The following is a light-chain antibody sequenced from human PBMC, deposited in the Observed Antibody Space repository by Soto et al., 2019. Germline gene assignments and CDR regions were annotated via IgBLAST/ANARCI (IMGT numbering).Light chain of an antibody. CDR3: QQYNNWPPYT. J-gene: IGKJ2*01. CDR1: QSVSSN. CDR2: GAS. Sequence: EIVMTQSPVTLSVSPGERATLSCRASQSVSSNLAWYQQKPGQAPRLLIYGASTRATGIPARFSGSGSGTEFTLTISSLKSEDFAVYYCQQYNNWPPYTFGQGTKLEIK. V-gene: IGKV3-15*01.